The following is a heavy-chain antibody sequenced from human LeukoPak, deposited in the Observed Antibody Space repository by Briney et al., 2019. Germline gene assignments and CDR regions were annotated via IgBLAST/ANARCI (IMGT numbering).Heavy chain of an antibody. Sequence: GGSLRLSCAASGFTVSSNYMSWVRQAPGKGLEWVSVIYSGGSTYYADSVKGRFTISRDNSKNTLYLQMNSLRAEDTAVYYCARGVCGGDCYPPGPFDYWGQGTLVTVSS. D-gene: IGHD2-21*02. CDR3: ARGVCGGDCYPPGPFDY. V-gene: IGHV3-66*01. J-gene: IGHJ4*02. CDR2: IYSGGST. CDR1: GFTVSSNY.